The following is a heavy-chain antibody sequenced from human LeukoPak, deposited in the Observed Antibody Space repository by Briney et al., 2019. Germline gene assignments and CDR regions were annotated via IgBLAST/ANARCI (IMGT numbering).Heavy chain of an antibody. V-gene: IGHV3-53*01. Sequence: GGSLRLSCAASGFIVSSNYMSWVRQAPGKGLEWVSVIYSGGSTYYADSVKGRFIISRDNSKNTLYLQMNSLRAEDTAVYYCARYYGSGKRGSFDFWGQGALVTVSS. D-gene: IGHD3-10*01. CDR2: IYSGGST. J-gene: IGHJ4*02. CDR1: GFIVSSNY. CDR3: ARYYGSGKRGSFDF.